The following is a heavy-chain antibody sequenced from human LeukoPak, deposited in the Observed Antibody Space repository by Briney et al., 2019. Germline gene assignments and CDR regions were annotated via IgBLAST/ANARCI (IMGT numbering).Heavy chain of an antibody. CDR3: ASAPYSSGWYDY. V-gene: IGHV1-46*01. D-gene: IGHD6-19*01. CDR2: INPSGGST. Sequence: GASVKVSCKASGYTFTSYYMHWVRQAPGQGLEWMGIINPSGGSTSYAQKFQGRVTMTRDTSTSTVYMELSGLRSEDTAVYYCASAPYSSGWYDYWGQGTLVTVSS. CDR1: GYTFTSYY. J-gene: IGHJ4*02.